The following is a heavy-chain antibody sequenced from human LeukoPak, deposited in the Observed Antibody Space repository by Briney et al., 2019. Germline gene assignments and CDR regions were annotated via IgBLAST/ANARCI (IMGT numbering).Heavy chain of an antibody. D-gene: IGHD6-25*01. Sequence: QSGGSLRLSCAASGFTFSSYGMHWVRQAPGKGLEWVAVIWYDGSNKYYADSVKGRFTISRDNSKNTLYLQMNSLRAEDTAVYYCASQAGYSSEVEFGYWGQGTLVTVSS. CDR2: IWYDGSNK. CDR3: ASQAGYSSEVEFGY. CDR1: GFTFSSYG. V-gene: IGHV3-33*01. J-gene: IGHJ4*02.